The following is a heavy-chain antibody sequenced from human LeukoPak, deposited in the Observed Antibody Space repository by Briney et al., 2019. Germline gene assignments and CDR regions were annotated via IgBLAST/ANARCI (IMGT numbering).Heavy chain of an antibody. J-gene: IGHJ4*02. V-gene: IGHV4-39*01. CDR3: ARGYCSGGSCYDY. D-gene: IGHD2-15*01. CDR1: GGSISSSNYY. CDR2: IYYSGST. Sequence: SETLSLTCTVSGGSISSSNYYWGWIRQPPGKGLEWIGSIYYSGSTYYNPSLKSRVTISVDTSENQFSLKLSSVTATDTAVYYCARGYCSGGSCYDYWGQGTLVTVSP.